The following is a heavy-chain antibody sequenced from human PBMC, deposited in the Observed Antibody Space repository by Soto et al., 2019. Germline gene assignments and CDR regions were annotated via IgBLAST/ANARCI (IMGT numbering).Heavy chain of an antibody. V-gene: IGHV4-61*01. CDR3: AREARYSSSYIGY. D-gene: IGHD6-13*01. CDR2: IYYSGST. J-gene: IGHJ4*02. Sequence: SETLSLTCTVSGGSVSSGSYYWSWIRQHPGKGLEWIGYIYYSGSTNYNPSLKRRVTISVDTSKNQFSLKLSSVTAADTAVYYCAREARYSSSYIGYWGQGTLVTVSS. CDR1: GGSVSSGSYY.